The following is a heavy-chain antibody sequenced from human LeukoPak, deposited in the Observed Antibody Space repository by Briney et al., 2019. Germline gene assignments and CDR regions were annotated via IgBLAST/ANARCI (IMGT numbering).Heavy chain of an antibody. CDR2: KDYSGST. Sequence: SETLSLTCTVSGGSISRYYWSWIRQPPGKGLEWIGYKDYSGSTNYNPSLKSRVTMSGDTSKNQFSLKLSSVTAADTAVYYCARDRYYYDSRGYSRMDVWGKGTTVTISS. CDR3: ARDRYYYDSRGYSRMDV. J-gene: IGHJ6*04. V-gene: IGHV4-59*12. CDR1: GGSISRYY. D-gene: IGHD3-22*01.